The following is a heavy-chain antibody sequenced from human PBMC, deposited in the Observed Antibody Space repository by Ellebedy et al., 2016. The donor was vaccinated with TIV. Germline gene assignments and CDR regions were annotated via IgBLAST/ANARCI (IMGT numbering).Heavy chain of an antibody. CDR3: ATRDFWGTPNFDY. J-gene: IGHJ4*02. Sequence: GESLKISCAASGFTFSSYWMSWVRQAPGKGLEWVANIKQDGSEKYYVDSVKGRFTISRDNAKNSLYLQMNSLRAEDTAVYYCATRDFWGTPNFDYWGQGTLVTVSS. D-gene: IGHD3-3*01. CDR2: IKQDGSEK. V-gene: IGHV3-7*01. CDR1: GFTFSSYW.